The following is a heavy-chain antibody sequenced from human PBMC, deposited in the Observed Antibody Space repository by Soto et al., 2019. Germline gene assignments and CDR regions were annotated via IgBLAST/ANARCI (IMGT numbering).Heavy chain of an antibody. V-gene: IGHV4-39*01. J-gene: IGHJ4*02. Sequence: SETLSLTCYVSGGSGSGSGYYWGWIRQPPGKGLEWIGSIYYSGSTYYNPSLKSRVTISVDTSKNQFSLKLSSVTAADTAVYYCARLVVVVAATGTIDYWGQGTLVTVSS. D-gene: IGHD2-15*01. CDR3: ARLVVVVAATGTIDY. CDR2: IYYSGST. CDR1: GGSGSGSGYY.